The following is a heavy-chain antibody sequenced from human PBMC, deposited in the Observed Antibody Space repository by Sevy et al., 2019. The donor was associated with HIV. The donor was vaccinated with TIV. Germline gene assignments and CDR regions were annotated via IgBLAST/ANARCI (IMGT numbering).Heavy chain of an antibody. D-gene: IGHD1-20*01. Sequence: ASVKVSCKVSGYTLTELSMHWARQAPGKGLEWMGGFDPEDGETIYAPKFQGRVTMTEDTSTDTAYMKLSSLRSEETAVYYCSTGFITGSRFYYYYGMDVWGQGTTVTISS. CDR1: GYTLTELS. J-gene: IGHJ6*02. CDR3: STGFITGSRFYYYYGMDV. CDR2: FDPEDGET. V-gene: IGHV1-24*01.